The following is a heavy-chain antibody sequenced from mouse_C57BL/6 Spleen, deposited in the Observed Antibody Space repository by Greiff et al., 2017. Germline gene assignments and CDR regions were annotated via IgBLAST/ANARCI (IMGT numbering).Heavy chain of an antibody. CDR2: ISDGGSYT. D-gene: IGHD1-1*01. V-gene: IGHV5-4*01. CDR1: GFTFSSYA. J-gene: IGHJ4*01. CDR3: ASRYYGAMDY. Sequence: EVHLVESGGGLVKPGGSLKLSCAASGFTFSSYAMSWVRQTPEKRLEWVATISDGGSYTYYPDNVKGRFTISRDNAKNNLYLQMSHLKSEDTAMYYCASRYYGAMDYWGQGTSVTVSS.